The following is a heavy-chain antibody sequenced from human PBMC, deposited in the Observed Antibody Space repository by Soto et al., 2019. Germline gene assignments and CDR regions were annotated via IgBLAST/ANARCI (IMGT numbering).Heavy chain of an antibody. J-gene: IGHJ6*02. V-gene: IGHV3-30*03. Sequence: QVQLVESGGGVVQPGRSLRLSCAASGFTFSSYGMHWVRQAPGKGLEWVAVISYDGSNKYYADSVKGRFTISRDNSKNTLYLQMNSLRAEDTAVYYCAIGESMDVWGQGTTVTVSS. D-gene: IGHD3-10*01. CDR2: ISYDGSNK. CDR3: AIGESMDV. CDR1: GFTFSSYG.